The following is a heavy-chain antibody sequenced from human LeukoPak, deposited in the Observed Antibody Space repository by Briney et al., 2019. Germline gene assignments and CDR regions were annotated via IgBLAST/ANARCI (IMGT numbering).Heavy chain of an antibody. CDR2: MNPNSGNT. D-gene: IGHD5-24*01. J-gene: IGHJ4*02. Sequence: GASVKVSCKASGYTLTSYDINWVRQATGQGLEWMGWMNPNSGNTGYAQKFQGRVTMTRNTSISTAYMELSSLRSEDTAVYYCARGLRREMVTIIGYWGQGTLVTVSS. V-gene: IGHV1-8*01. CDR1: GYTLTSYD. CDR3: ARGLRREMVTIIGY.